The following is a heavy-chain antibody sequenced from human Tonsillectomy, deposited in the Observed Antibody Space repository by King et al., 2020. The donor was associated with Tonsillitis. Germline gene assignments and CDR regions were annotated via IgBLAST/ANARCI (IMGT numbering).Heavy chain of an antibody. Sequence: VQLVESGGGLVQPGESLRLSCTASGFTFSRYWYHWVRQAPGQGLVWVSRINEDGRITNYADSVKGRFTMSRDNAKNTLYLQMSSLRGDDTAVYYCGRDLSGSSDYWGQGTLVTVSS. D-gene: IGHD3-9*01. J-gene: IGHJ4*02. V-gene: IGHV3-74*01. CDR3: GRDLSGSSDY. CDR1: GFTFSRYW. CDR2: INEDGRIT.